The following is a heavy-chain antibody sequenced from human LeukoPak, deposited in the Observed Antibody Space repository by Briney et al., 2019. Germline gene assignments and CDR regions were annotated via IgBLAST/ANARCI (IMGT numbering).Heavy chain of an antibody. CDR1: GGSISSGDYY. D-gene: IGHD6-19*01. CDR3: ARHSRYSSGWYNY. Sequence: SETLSLTCTVSGGSISSGDYYWSWIRRPPGKGLEWIGEINHSGSTNYNPSLKSRVTISVDTSKNQFSLKLSSVTAADTAVYYCARHSRYSSGWYNYWGQGTLVTVSS. J-gene: IGHJ4*02. CDR2: INHSGST. V-gene: IGHV4-39*01.